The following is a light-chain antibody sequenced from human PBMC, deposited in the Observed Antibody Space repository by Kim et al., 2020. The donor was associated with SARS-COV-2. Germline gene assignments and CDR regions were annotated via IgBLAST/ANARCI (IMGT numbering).Light chain of an antibody. Sequence: QSVLTQPPSVSGAPGQRVTISCTGSSSNIGAGYDVHWYQQLPGTAPKLLIYANNNRPSGVPDRFSGSKSGTPASLAITGLQAEDEADYYCQSYDSSLSGVVFGGGTQLTVL. CDR2: ANN. J-gene: IGLJ2*01. V-gene: IGLV1-40*01. CDR3: QSYDSSLSGVV. CDR1: SSNIGAGYD.